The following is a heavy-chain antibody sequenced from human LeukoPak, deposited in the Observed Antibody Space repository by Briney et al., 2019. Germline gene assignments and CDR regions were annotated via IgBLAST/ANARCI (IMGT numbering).Heavy chain of an antibody. Sequence: SETLSLTCTVSGGSITNYYWSWIRQPPGKGLECLGVIYTTGSTNYNPSLKSRVTVSRDTSKNQFSLKLTSVTAADTAVYYCARGGHFFDVWGKGTTVTVSS. CDR2: IYTTGST. D-gene: IGHD3-16*01. J-gene: IGHJ6*03. V-gene: IGHV4-4*09. CDR3: ARGGHFFDV. CDR1: GGSITNYY.